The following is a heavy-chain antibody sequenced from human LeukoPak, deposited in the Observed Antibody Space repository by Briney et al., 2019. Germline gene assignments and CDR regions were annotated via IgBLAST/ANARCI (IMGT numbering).Heavy chain of an antibody. J-gene: IGHJ3*01. D-gene: IGHD2-15*01. V-gene: IGHV3-9*01. CDR3: AKDRGGGSQLGDAFDV. Sequence: QPGGSLRLSCAASGFTFHEHPMHWVRQAPGKGLEWVSGISYSSETIVYVDSVKGRFTISRDNRKNSLYLQMNSLRPEDTALYYCAKDRGGGSQLGDAFDVWGQGTMVRVSS. CDR1: GFTFHEHP. CDR2: ISYSSETI.